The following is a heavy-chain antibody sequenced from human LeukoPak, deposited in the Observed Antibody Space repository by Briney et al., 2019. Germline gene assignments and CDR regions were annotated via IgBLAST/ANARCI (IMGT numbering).Heavy chain of an antibody. CDR3: ARGLGGYCTNGVCYIGWFDP. D-gene: IGHD2-8*01. CDR2: INHSGST. J-gene: IGHJ5*02. V-gene: IGHV4-34*01. CDR1: GGSFSGYY. Sequence: ASETLSLTCAVYGGSFSGYYWSWIRQPPGKGLEWIGEINHSGSTNYNPSLKSRVTISVDTSKNQFSLKLSSVTAADTAVYYCARGLGGYCTNGVCYIGWFDPWGQGTLVTVSS.